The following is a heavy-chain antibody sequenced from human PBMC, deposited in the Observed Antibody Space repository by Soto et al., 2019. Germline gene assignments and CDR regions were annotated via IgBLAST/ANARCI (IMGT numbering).Heavy chain of an antibody. CDR3: ARGRDSPAAMNYYYYYYMDV. CDR2: IYHSGST. Sequence: QVQLQESGPGLVKPSGTLSLTCAVSSGSISSSNWWSWVRQPPGKGLEWIGEIYHSGSTNYNPSLKSRVTISVDKSKNQFSLKLSSVTAADTAVYYCARGRDSPAAMNYYYYYYMDVWGKGTTVTVSS. D-gene: IGHD2-2*01. CDR1: SGSISSSNW. V-gene: IGHV4-4*02. J-gene: IGHJ6*03.